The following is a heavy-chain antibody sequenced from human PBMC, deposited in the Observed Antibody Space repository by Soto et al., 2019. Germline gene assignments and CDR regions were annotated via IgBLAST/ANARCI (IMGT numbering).Heavy chain of an antibody. J-gene: IGHJ6*02. CDR2: INPSGGST. D-gene: IGHD2-15*01. V-gene: IGHV1-46*01. CDR3: ARDGYCSGGSCLVDGMDV. Sequence: ASVKVSCKASGYTFTSYYMHWVRQAPGQGLEWMGIINPSGGSTSYAQKFQGRVTMTRDTSTSTVYMELSSLRSEDTAVYYCARDGYCSGGSCLVDGMDVWGQGTTVTVSS. CDR1: GYTFTSYY.